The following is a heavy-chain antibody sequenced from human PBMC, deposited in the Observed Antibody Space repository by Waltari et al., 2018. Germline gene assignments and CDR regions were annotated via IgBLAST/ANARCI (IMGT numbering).Heavy chain of an antibody. CDR1: GFIFSTYW. V-gene: IGHV3-74*01. Sequence: EAQLVESGGDVVQPGGSLRLSCVGSGFIFSTYWMHWLRQDPGKGLVWASRITGDVALAFYADSVKGLFTISRDNARNTLSLEMNNVRDEDTAIYYCSTESLGAGHRYFEVWGRGTLVTVSS. CDR2: ITGDVALA. D-gene: IGHD7-27*01. CDR3: STESLGAGHRYFEV. J-gene: IGHJ2*01.